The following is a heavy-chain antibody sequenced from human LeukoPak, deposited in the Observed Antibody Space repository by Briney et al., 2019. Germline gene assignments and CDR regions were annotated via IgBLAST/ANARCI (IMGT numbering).Heavy chain of an antibody. J-gene: IGHJ4*02. V-gene: IGHV3-23*01. CDR2: ISGSGGST. Sequence: QPGGSLRLSCAASGFTFSSYAMSWVRQAPGKGLEWVSAISGSGGSTYYADSVKGRFTISRDNSKNTLYPQMNSLRAEDTAVYYCAKDLRSLSTADYWGQGTLVTVSS. CDR1: GFTFSSYA. D-gene: IGHD3-16*02. CDR3: AKDLRSLSTADY.